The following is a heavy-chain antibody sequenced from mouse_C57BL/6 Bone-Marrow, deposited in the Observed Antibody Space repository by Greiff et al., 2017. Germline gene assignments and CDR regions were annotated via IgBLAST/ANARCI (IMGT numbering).Heavy chain of an antibody. CDR2: IYPGDGDT. D-gene: IGHD3-3*01. J-gene: IGHJ1*03. CDR3: ARFEGRPWYFDV. V-gene: IGHV1-82*01. CDR1: GYAFSSSW. Sequence: QVQLQQSGPELVKPGASVKISCKASGYAFSSSWMNWVKQRPGKGLEWIGRIYPGDGDTNYNGKFKGKATLTADKSSSTAYMQLSSLTSEDSAVYFCARFEGRPWYFDVWGTGTTVTVSS.